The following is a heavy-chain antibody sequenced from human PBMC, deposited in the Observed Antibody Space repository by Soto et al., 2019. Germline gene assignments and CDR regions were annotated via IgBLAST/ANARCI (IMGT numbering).Heavy chain of an antibody. CDR3: ARGLKPRSTMVRGVIPGKGFDP. J-gene: IGHJ5*02. Sequence: SETLSLTCAVYGGSFSGYYWSWIRQPPGKGLEWIGEINHSGSTNYNPSLKSRVTISVDTSKNQFSLKLSSVTAADTAVYYCARGLKPRSTMVRGVIPGKGFDPWGQGTLVTVSS. V-gene: IGHV4-34*01. D-gene: IGHD3-10*01. CDR2: INHSGST. CDR1: GGSFSGYY.